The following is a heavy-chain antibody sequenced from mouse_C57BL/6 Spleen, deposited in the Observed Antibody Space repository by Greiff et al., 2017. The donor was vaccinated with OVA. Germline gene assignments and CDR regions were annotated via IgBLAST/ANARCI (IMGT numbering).Heavy chain of an antibody. V-gene: IGHV5-4*01. CDR1: GFTFSSYA. J-gene: IGHJ2*01. CDR3: ARDGDYDPGAYFDY. CDR2: ISDGGSYT. D-gene: IGHD2-4*01. Sequence: EVKLVESGGGLVKPGGSLKLSCAASGFTFSSYAMSWVRQTPEKRLEWVATISDGGSYTYYPDNVKGRFTISRDNAKNNLYLQMSHLKSEDTAMYYCARDGDYDPGAYFDYWGQGTTLTVSS.